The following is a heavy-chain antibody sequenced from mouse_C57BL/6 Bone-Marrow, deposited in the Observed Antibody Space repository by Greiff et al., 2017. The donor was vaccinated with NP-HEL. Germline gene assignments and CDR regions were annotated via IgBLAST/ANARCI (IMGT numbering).Heavy chain of an antibody. J-gene: IGHJ2*01. CDR1: GYTFTSYG. Sequence: QVQLQQSGAELARPGASVKLSCKASGYTFTSYGISWVKQRTGPGLEWIGEIYPRSGNTYYNEKFKGKATLTADKSSSTAYMELRSLTSEDSAVYFCARGTVYYGNFDYWGQGTTLTVSS. CDR3: ARGTVYYGNFDY. CDR2: IYPRSGNT. D-gene: IGHD2-1*01. V-gene: IGHV1-81*01.